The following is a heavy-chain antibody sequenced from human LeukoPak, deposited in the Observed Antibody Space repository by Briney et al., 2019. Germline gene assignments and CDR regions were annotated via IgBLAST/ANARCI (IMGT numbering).Heavy chain of an antibody. CDR1: GYSFTTDW. Sequence: GESLKISCKGSGYSFTTDWIGWVRKMPGKGLEYMGIIYPGDSDSRYSPSFEGQVTISADKSISTAYLQWRSLKASDTAMYYCARHRYYDFWSAAADAFDIWGQGTMVTVSS. CDR3: ARHRYYDFWSAAADAFDI. CDR2: IYPGDSDS. J-gene: IGHJ3*02. V-gene: IGHV5-51*01. D-gene: IGHD3-3*01.